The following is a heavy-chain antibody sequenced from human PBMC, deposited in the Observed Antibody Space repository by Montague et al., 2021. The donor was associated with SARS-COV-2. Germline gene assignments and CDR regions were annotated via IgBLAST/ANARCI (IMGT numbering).Heavy chain of an antibody. Sequence: PALVKPTQTLTLTCTFSGISLSTSGVGVAWIRQPPGKALEWLALIYWDDDERYSPSVRSRLTITKDTSENQVVLRMTNMDPMDTATYYCAPLGFDSRSYYTPHNWFDPWGQGILVTVSS. J-gene: IGHJ5*02. V-gene: IGHV2-5*02. CDR3: APLGFDSRSYYTPHNWFDP. CDR1: GISLSTSGVG. D-gene: IGHD3-10*01. CDR2: IYWDDDE.